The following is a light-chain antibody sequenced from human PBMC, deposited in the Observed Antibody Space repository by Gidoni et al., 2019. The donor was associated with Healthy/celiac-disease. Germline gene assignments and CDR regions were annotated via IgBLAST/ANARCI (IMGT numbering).Light chain of an antibody. J-gene: IGKJ1*01. CDR2: GAS. V-gene: IGKV3-15*01. CDR1: QSVSSN. CDR3: QQYNNWPGT. Sequence: EIVLTQSPATLSVSRGESATLSCRASQSVSSNLAWYQQKPGQAPRLLIYGASTRATGIPARFSGSGSGTEFTLTISSLQSEDFAVYYCQQYNNWPGTFGQGTKVEIK.